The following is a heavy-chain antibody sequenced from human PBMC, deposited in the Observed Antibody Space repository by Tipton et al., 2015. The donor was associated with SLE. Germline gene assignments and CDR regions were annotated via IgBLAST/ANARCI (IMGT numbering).Heavy chain of an antibody. J-gene: IGHJ6*03. V-gene: IGHV4-59*01. Sequence: TLSLTCTVSGDSISSYYWNWIRKPPGKGLDWLGYVYYSVGTNYNPSLKSRVTISVDTSKNQFSLRLTSVTAADTAVYYCARAEMTTEGSAFYFYVDVWGKGTTVTVSS. CDR3: ARAEMTTEGSAFYFYVDV. D-gene: IGHD5-24*01. CDR1: GDSISSYY. CDR2: VYYSVGT.